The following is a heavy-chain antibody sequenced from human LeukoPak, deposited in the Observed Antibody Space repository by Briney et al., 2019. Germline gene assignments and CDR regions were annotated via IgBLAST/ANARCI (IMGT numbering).Heavy chain of an antibody. CDR2: IYPGDSDT. Sequence: GESLKISCKGSGYSFTSYWIGWVRQMPGKGLEWMGIIYPGDSDTRYSPSFQGQVTISADKSISTAYLQWSSLKASDTAMYYCARHGVYCNSTSCYLDVWGQGTTVTVSS. D-gene: IGHD2-2*01. CDR3: ARHGVYCNSTSCYLDV. J-gene: IGHJ6*02. V-gene: IGHV5-51*01. CDR1: GYSFTSYW.